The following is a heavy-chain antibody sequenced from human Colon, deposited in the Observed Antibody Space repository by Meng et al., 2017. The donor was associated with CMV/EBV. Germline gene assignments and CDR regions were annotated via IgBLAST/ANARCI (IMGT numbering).Heavy chain of an antibody. CDR3: AREVRGRGFFDY. J-gene: IGHJ4*02. V-gene: IGHV1-69*05. Sequence: SVKVSCKASGGTFSSYAISWVRQAPGQGLEWMGGIIPIFGTANYAQKFQGRVTITTDESTSTAYMELSSLRSEDTAVYYCAREVRGRGFFDYWGQGTLVTVSS. CDR2: IIPIFGTA. D-gene: IGHD3-10*01. CDR1: GGTFSSYA.